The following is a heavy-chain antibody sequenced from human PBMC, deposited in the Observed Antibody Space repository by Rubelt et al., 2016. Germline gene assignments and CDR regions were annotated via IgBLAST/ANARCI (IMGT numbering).Heavy chain of an antibody. D-gene: IGHD5-18*01. CDR2: IYYSGST. CDR1: GGSFSGYY. CDR3: ASANVDTAVWFDP. V-gene: IGHV4-34*01. Sequence: QVQLQQWGAGLLKPSETLSLTCAVYGGSFSGYYWSWIRQPPGKGLEWIGSIYYSGSTYYNPSLKSRVTISVDTSKNQFSLKLSSVTAADTAVYYCASANVDTAVWFDPWGQGTLVTVSS. J-gene: IGHJ5*02.